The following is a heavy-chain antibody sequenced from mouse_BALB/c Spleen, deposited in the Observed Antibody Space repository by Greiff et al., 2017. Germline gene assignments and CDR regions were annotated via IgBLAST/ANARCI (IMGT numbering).Heavy chain of an antibody. J-gene: IGHJ4*01. V-gene: IGHV1-7*01. CDR1: GYTFTSYW. D-gene: IGHD2-4*01. Sequence: QVQLKQSGAELAKPGASVKMSCKASGYTFTSYWMHWVKQRPGQGLEWIGYINPSTGYTEYNQKFKDKATLTADKSSSTAYMQLSSLTSEDSAVYYCARLDDYDGEGYYYAMDYWGQGTSVTVSS. CDR3: ARLDDYDGEGYYYAMDY. CDR2: INPSTGYT.